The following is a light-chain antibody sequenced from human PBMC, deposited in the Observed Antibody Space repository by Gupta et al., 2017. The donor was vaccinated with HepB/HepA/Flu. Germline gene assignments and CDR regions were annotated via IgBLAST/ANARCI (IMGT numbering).Light chain of an antibody. CDR3: QVWDSSSDQPVWV. CDR1: NIGSKS. V-gene: IGLV3-21*04. Sequence: SYVLTQPPPVSVAPGKTARITCGGNNIGSKSVHWYQQKPGQAPVLVIYYDSDRPSGIPARFSGSNSGNTATLNISRVEAGDEADYYCQVWDSSSDQPVWVFGGGTKLTVL. CDR2: YDS. J-gene: IGLJ3*02.